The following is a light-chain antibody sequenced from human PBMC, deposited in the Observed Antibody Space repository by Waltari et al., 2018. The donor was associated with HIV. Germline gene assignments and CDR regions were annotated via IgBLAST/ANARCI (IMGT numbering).Light chain of an antibody. CDR3: QQSYNMRT. Sequence: DIQMTHAPSSLSASLGDRVTITCRASQTINDYLNWYQQKPGRAPKLLIYCASTLERGVPSRFSGSGSGRDFTLTISSLQPEDFAIYYCQQSYNMRTFGQGTKLDIK. J-gene: IGKJ2*02. CDR1: QTINDY. V-gene: IGKV1-39*01. CDR2: CAS.